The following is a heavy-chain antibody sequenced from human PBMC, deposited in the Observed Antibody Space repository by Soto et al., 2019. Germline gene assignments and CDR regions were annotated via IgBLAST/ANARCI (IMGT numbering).Heavy chain of an antibody. CDR1: GFSFSRYA. V-gene: IGHV3-48*02. Sequence: EVRLVESGGGSVKPGGSLRLSCAASGFSFSRYAMSWVRQAPGKGLEWISYISMSGTTMFYADSVRGRFTISRDNAQKSLFLEMNSLRDEDTAIYFCARDAIGDATNWFDPWGQGTLVTVSS. D-gene: IGHD3-10*01. J-gene: IGHJ5*02. CDR2: ISMSGTTM. CDR3: ARDAIGDATNWFDP.